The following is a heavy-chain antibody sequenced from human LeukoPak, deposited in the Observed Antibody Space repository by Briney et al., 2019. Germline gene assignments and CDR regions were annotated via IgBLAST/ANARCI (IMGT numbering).Heavy chain of an antibody. V-gene: IGHV4-31*03. CDR3: ARQGVGATDC. CDR2: IYYSGST. J-gene: IGHJ4*02. D-gene: IGHD1-26*01. Sequence: MASQTLSLTCTVSGGSISSGGYYWSWIRQHPGKGLEWIGYIYYSGSTYYNPSLKSRVTISVDTSKNQFSLKLSSVTAVDTAVYYCARQGVGATDCWGQGTLVTVSS. CDR1: GGSISSGGYY.